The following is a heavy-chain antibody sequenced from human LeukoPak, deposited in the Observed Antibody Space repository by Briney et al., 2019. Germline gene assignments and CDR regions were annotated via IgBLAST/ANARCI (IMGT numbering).Heavy chain of an antibody. J-gene: IGHJ6*02. D-gene: IGHD6-13*01. CDR3: ARDPSTRWYLEYYGLDV. CDR1: GYIFTSYG. V-gene: IGHV1-18*01. Sequence: ASVKVSCKASGYIFTSYGISWVRQAPGQGVEWMGWISGYNGNTNYTQKHQGRVTMTIDTSTSTAYMELMSLRSDDTAVYYCARDPSTRWYLEYYGLDVWGQGTTVTVSS. CDR2: ISGYNGNT.